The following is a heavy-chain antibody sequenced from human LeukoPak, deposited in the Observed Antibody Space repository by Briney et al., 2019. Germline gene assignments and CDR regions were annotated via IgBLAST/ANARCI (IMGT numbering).Heavy chain of an antibody. V-gene: IGHV1-2*02. D-gene: IGHD6-19*01. Sequence: ASVKVSCKASGYTFGDYYMQWVRHAPGQGLEWMGWINPYSGGTNYAENFQGRVTMTRDTSITTAYMELTWLRSDDTAIYYCGTSKRSGWYIGDWGQGTLVTVSS. J-gene: IGHJ4*02. CDR1: GYTFGDYY. CDR3: GTSKRSGWYIGD. CDR2: INPYSGGT.